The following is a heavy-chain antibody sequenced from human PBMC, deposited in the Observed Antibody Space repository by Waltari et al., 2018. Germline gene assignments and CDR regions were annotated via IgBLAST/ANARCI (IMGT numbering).Heavy chain of an antibody. Sequence: QLQLQESGPGLVRPSETLSLTCTVSGGAISSSIYYWGWIRQPPGKGLEWIGNIYYSDYTSFNPSLKSRVTISSDTSRNQFSLKLTSVTAADTAVYYCARDPAPSDYFDSWGQGTLVTVSS. CDR2: IYYSDYT. J-gene: IGHJ4*02. V-gene: IGHV4-39*07. CDR3: ARDPAPSDYFDS. CDR1: GGAISSSIYY. D-gene: IGHD6-6*01.